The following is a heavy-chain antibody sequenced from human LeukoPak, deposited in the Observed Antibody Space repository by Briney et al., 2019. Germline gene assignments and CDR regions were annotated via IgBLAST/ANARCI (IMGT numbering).Heavy chain of an antibody. V-gene: IGHV3-23*01. CDR1: GFTFSSYW. CDR3: AKDQISGSNWFDP. D-gene: IGHD3-22*01. Sequence: GGSLRLSCAASGFTFSSYWMSWVRQAPGKGLEWVSGISNSGGGTYYADSVKGRFTISRDNSKNTLYLQMNSLRAEDTAVYYCAKDQISGSNWFDPWGQGTLVTVSS. CDR2: ISNSGGGT. J-gene: IGHJ5*02.